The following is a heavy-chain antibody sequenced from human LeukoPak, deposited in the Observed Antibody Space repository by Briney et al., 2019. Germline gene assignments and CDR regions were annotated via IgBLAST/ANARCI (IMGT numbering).Heavy chain of an antibody. V-gene: IGHV4-34*01. CDR3: ARLDYSNPYYYYYGMDV. J-gene: IGHJ6*02. CDR1: GGSFSGYY. Sequence: SETLSLTCAVYGGSFSGYYWSWIRQPPGKGLEWIGEINHSGSTNYNPSLKSRVTISVDTSKNQFSLKLSSVTAADTAVYYCARLDYSNPYYYYYGMDVWGQGTTVTVSS. CDR2: INHSGST. D-gene: IGHD4-11*01.